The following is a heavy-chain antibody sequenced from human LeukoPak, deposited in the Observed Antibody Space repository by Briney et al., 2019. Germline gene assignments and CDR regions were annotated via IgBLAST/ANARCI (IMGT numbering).Heavy chain of an antibody. CDR3: ARGYSNYGYAFDI. Sequence: GGSLRLSCAASGFSFSDYNMNWVRQAPGKGLEWISYISSTRPTIYYVASVKGRFTISRDNAKNSLYLQMNSLRVEDTAVYYCARGYSNYGYAFDIWGQGTMVTVSS. V-gene: IGHV3-48*04. CDR2: ISSTRPTI. J-gene: IGHJ3*02. CDR1: GFSFSDYN. D-gene: IGHD4-11*01.